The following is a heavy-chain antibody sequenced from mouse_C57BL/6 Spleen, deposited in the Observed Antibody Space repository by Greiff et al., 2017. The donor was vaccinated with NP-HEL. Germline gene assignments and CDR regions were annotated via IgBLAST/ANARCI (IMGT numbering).Heavy chain of an antibody. J-gene: IGHJ1*03. V-gene: IGHV1-64*01. CDR3: ARGQDGYYEYYGV. Sequence: QVQLQQPGAELVKPGASVKLSCKASGYTFTSYWMHWVKQRPGQGLEWIGMIHPNSGSTNYNEKFKSKATLTVDKSSSTAYMQLSSLTSEDSAVYYCARGQDGYYEYYGVWGTGTTVTVSS. CDR2: IHPNSGST. CDR1: GYTFTSYW. D-gene: IGHD2-3*01.